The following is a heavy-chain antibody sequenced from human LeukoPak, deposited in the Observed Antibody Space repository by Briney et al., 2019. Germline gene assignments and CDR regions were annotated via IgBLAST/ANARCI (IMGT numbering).Heavy chain of an antibody. V-gene: IGHV3-74*01. J-gene: IGHJ4*02. CDR1: GFTFSSYW. D-gene: IGHD3-3*01. CDR3: AKDWVRYDFWSGPSTFDY. Sequence: PGGSPRLSCAASGFTFSSYWMHWVRQAPGKGLVWVSRINSDGSSTSYADSVKGRFTISRDNSKNTLYLQMNSLRAEDTAVYYCAKDWVRYDFWSGPSTFDYWGQGTLVTVSS. CDR2: INSDGSST.